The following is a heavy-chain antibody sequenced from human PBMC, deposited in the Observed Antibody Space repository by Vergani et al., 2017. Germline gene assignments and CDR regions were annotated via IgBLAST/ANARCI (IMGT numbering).Heavy chain of an antibody. D-gene: IGHD3-22*01. CDR1: GFTFSSYG. Sequence: QVQLVESGGGVVQPGRSLRLSCAASGFTFSSYGMHWVRQAPGKGLEWVAVISYDGSNKYYADSVKGRFTISRDNSKNTLYLQMNSLRAEDTAVYYCAKIHDYYYDSRTWEDAFDIWGQGTMVTVSS. CDR3: AKIHDYYYDSRTWEDAFDI. CDR2: ISYDGSNK. V-gene: IGHV3-30*18. J-gene: IGHJ3*02.